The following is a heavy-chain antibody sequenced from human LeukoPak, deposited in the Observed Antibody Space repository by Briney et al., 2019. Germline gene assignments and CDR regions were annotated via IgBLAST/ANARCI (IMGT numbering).Heavy chain of an antibody. J-gene: IGHJ4*02. Sequence: ASVKVSCKASGYTFTSYGISWVRQAPGQGLAWMGWISAYNGNTNYAQKLQGRVTMTTDTSTSTAYMELRSLRSDDTAVYYCARGESQGGLVQECGFDYWGQGTLVTVSS. CDR2: ISAYNGNT. CDR3: ARGESQGGLVQECGFDY. V-gene: IGHV1-18*01. CDR1: GYTFTSYG. D-gene: IGHD3/OR15-3a*01.